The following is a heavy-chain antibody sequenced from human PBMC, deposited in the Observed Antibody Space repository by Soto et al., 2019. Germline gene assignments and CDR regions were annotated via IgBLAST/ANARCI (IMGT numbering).Heavy chain of an antibody. D-gene: IGHD2-2*01. CDR2: ISNEGGTQ. V-gene: IGHV3-30-3*01. CDR3: ARKEGLCRSASCLGDY. Sequence: GGSLRLSCAASGFTFNSYAFHWVRQAPGKGLEWVALISNEGGTQYYADSVKGRFTISRDNSKNMLYLQMISLRVEDTAVYYCARKEGLCRSASCLGDYWGQGTLVTVSS. CDR1: GFTFNSYA. J-gene: IGHJ4*02.